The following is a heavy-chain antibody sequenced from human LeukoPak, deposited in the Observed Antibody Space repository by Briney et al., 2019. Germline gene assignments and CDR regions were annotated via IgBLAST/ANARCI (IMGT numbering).Heavy chain of an antibody. CDR1: GFSFSTYD. CDR3: ARAARPKLRFLDFDC. J-gene: IGHJ4*02. D-gene: IGHD3-3*01. V-gene: IGHV3-48*01. CDR2: LSSTGGNR. Sequence: GGSLTLSCLASGFSFSTYDMNWVRPAPGKGLEWVSYLSSTGGNRYYGNSVKGRFTISRADAKNSLYLQISSLRAEDTAEYYCARAARPKLRFLDFDCWGQGTLVTVSS.